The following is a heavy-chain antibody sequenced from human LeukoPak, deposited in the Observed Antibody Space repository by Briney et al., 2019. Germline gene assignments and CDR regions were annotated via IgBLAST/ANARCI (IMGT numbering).Heavy chain of an antibody. Sequence: ASVKVSCKASGYTFTGYYMHWVRQAPGQGLEWMGWINPNSGGTNYAQKFQGRVTMTRDTSISTAYMELSRLRSDDTAAYYCARPKLPAASIGFDPWGQGTLVTVSS. J-gene: IGHJ5*02. V-gene: IGHV1-2*02. D-gene: IGHD2-2*01. CDR2: INPNSGGT. CDR3: ARPKLPAASIGFDP. CDR1: GYTFTGYY.